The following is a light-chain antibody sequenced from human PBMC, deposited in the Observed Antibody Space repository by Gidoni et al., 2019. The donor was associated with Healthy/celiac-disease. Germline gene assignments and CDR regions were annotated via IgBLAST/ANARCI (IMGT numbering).Light chain of an antibody. CDR1: HGTSSD. CDR3: KQSYRTPWT. J-gene: IGKJ1*01. V-gene: IGKV1-39*01. CDR2: ATS. Sequence: DIQMTQSPASLSASVGDRVTITCRASHGTSSDLNWYQQKPGKAHKLMIYATSSLKRGVPSRLSGSGAGTDYTLTIRSLQPEDLATYYCKQSYRTPWTFGQXTKVEIK.